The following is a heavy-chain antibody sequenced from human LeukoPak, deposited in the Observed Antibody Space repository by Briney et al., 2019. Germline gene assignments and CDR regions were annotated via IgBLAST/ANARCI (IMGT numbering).Heavy chain of an antibody. CDR2: INWNGGST. CDR3: AKDSTYGWSSFDY. J-gene: IGHJ4*02. D-gene: IGHD3-10*01. V-gene: IGHV3-20*04. CDR1: GFRFDDYG. Sequence: GGSLRLSCAASGFRFDDYGMSWVRQVPGKGLEWVSAINWNGGSTAYADSVKGRFTISRDDAMNSLYLQMNSLRAEDTALYYCAKDSTYGWSSFDYWGQGALVIVSS.